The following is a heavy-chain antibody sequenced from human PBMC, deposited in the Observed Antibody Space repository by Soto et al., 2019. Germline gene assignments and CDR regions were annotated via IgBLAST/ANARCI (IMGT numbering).Heavy chain of an antibody. V-gene: IGHV3-30*03. D-gene: IGHD1-26*01. CDR1: GFTFSIYG. J-gene: IGHJ4*02. CDR2: IAHDGNNK. Sequence: QVQLVESGGGVAQPGRSLGLSCATSGFTFSIYGMHWVRQAPGKGLEWVAVIAHDGNNKYYGDSVKGRFTISRDNSKNTLYVQMNSLRADDTAVYDCARPPADKEWDRLLRVPLDYCGQGTLVTVSS. CDR3: ARPPADKEWDRLLRVPLDY.